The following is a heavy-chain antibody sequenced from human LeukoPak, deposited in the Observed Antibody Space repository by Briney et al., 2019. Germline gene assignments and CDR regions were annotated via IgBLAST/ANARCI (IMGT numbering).Heavy chain of an antibody. J-gene: IGHJ4*02. D-gene: IGHD4-23*01. CDR2: IRYDGSNK. CDR3: ATTVVISIDY. V-gene: IGHV3-30*02. CDR1: GFTFSSYG. Sequence: GGSLRLSSAESGFTFSSYGMHWVRQAPGKGLEWVAFIRYDGSNKYYADSVKGRFTISRDDSKNTLYLQMNSLRAEDTAVYYCATTVVISIDYWGQGTLVTVSS.